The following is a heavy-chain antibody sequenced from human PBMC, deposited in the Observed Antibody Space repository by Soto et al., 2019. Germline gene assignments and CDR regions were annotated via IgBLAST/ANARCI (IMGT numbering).Heavy chain of an antibody. CDR3: ARADETLIYWSFDL. CDR2: FYYGGR. CDR1: GGAVGYDY. J-gene: IGHJ2*01. D-gene: IGHD2-8*01. Sequence: QVQLQESGPGLVKPSETLSLTCIVSGGAVGYDYWSWIRQPPGKGLEWIGNFYYGGRYYNPSLKSRVSISADASKNQLSLKLTSVTAADTAVYYCARADETLIYWSFDLWGRGTLVRVSS. V-gene: IGHV4-59*02.